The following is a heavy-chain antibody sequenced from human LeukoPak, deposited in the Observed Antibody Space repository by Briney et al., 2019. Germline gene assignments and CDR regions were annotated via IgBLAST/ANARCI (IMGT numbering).Heavy chain of an antibody. V-gene: IGHV3-66*01. Sequence: TGGSLRLSCAASGFTVSSNYMSWARQAPGKGLEWVSVIYSGGSTYYADSVKRRFTISRDNSKNTLYLQMNSLRAEDTAVYYCARGRGYSYGKFDYWGQGTLVTVSS. CDR2: IYSGGST. CDR1: GFTVSSNY. CDR3: ARGRGYSYGKFDY. J-gene: IGHJ4*02. D-gene: IGHD5-18*01.